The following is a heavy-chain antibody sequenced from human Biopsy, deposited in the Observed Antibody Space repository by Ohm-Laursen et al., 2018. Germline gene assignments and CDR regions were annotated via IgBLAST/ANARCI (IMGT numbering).Heavy chain of an antibody. Sequence: GTLSLTWTVSGGSMIHYYWYWIRQSPGQGLEWIAYIYSSGITNYNPSLKSRLTISIDTSKNQFSLKLNSMTTADTAVYYCARGQDYGGNKAFDIWGQGTKVTVSP. CDR1: GGSMIHYY. CDR2: IYSSGIT. V-gene: IGHV4-59*01. CDR3: ARGQDYGGNKAFDI. D-gene: IGHD4-23*01. J-gene: IGHJ3*02.